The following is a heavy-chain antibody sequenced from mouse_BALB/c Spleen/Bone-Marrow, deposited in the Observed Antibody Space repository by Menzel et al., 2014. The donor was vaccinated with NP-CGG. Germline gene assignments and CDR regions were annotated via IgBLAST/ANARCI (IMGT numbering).Heavy chain of an antibody. Sequence: ESGPELVKPGASVKMSCKASGYTFTSYVMHWVKQKPGQGLEWIGYINPYKDGTKYNEKFKGKATLTSDKSSSTAYMELSSLTSEDSAVYYCARWGIIYYYGSSPYAMDYWGQGTSVTVSS. CDR2: INPYKDGT. V-gene: IGHV1-14*01. CDR1: GYTFTSYV. CDR3: ARWGIIYYYGSSPYAMDY. J-gene: IGHJ4*01. D-gene: IGHD1-1*01.